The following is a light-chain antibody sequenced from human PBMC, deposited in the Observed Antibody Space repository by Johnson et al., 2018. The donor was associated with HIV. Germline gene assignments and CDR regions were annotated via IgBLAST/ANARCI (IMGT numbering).Light chain of an antibody. V-gene: IGLV1-51*02. CDR1: SSNVGNNY. CDR3: GTWDSSLSAYV. J-gene: IGLJ1*01. CDR2: ENN. Sequence: QSVLTQPPSVSAAPGQKVTISCSGSSSNVGNNYVSWYQCLPGTAPKLLIFENNKRPSGIPDRFSGSKSRTSATLAITGLPTGDEADYYCGTWDSSLSAYVFGTGTKVTAL.